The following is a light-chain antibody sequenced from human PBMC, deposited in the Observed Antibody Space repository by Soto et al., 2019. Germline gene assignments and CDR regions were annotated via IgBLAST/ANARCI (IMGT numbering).Light chain of an antibody. CDR3: MGALQSPPT. V-gene: IGKV2-28*01. CDR2: LGS. J-gene: IGKJ1*01. CDR1: QSLLHSNGYNY. Sequence: DIVMTQSPLSLPVTPGEPASISCRSSQSLLHSNGYNYLDWYLQKPGQSPQLLIYLGSNRASGVPDRFSGSGSGTDFTLTISRVEAEDVGVYYCMGALQSPPTFGQGTKVDI.